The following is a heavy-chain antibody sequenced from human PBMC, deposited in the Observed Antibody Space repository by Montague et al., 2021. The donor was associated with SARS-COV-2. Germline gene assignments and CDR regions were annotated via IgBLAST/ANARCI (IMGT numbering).Heavy chain of an antibody. V-gene: IGHV3-30-3*01. Sequence: SLRLSCAASGFTFSSYAMHWVRQAPGKGLEWVAVISYDGSNKYYADSVKGRFTISRDNSKNTLYLQMDILRAEDTAVYYCARSAWRGYRDAFDIWGQGTMVTVSS. D-gene: IGHD2-15*01. CDR2: ISYDGSNK. CDR1: GFTFSSYA. CDR3: ARSAWRGYRDAFDI. J-gene: IGHJ3*02.